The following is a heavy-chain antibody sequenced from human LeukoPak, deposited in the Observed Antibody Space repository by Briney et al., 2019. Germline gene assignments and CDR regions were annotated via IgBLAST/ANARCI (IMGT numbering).Heavy chain of an antibody. J-gene: IGHJ4*02. V-gene: IGHV3-30*02. CDR1: GFTFSNYG. CDR3: AKSRGCSSTSCLVDY. Sequence: PGGSLRLSCAASGFTFSNYGMHWVRQPPDKGLEWVAVIWYDGSDKYYAESVKGRFTISRDNSKNTLYLQMNSLRAEGTAVYYCAKSRGCSSTSCLVDYWGQGTLVTVSS. D-gene: IGHD2-2*01. CDR2: IWYDGSDK.